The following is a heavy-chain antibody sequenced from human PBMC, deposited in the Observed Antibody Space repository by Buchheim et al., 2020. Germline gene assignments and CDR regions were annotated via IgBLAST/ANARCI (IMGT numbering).Heavy chain of an antibody. J-gene: IGHJ6*02. CDR2: ISSSGSTI. CDR3: ARDVGSYYDFWSGQDYYYYGMDV. Sequence: EVQLVESGGGLVQPGGSLRLSCAASGFTFSSYEMNWVRQAPGKGLEWVSYISSSGSTIYYADSVKGRFTISRDKAKNSLYLQMNSLRAEDTAVYYCARDVGSYYDFWSGQDYYYYGMDVWGQGTT. CDR1: GFTFSSYE. V-gene: IGHV3-48*03. D-gene: IGHD3-3*01.